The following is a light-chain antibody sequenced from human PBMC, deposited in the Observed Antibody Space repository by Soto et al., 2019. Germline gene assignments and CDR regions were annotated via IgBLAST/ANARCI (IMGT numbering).Light chain of an antibody. CDR3: QQADSFPIT. J-gene: IGKJ5*01. V-gene: IGKV1-12*01. Sequence: DIQMTQSPSSVSASVGDRVTISCRASEDINSRLAWYQQKPGNAPKLLIYAAFILQRGVPSRFSGYGSGTDFTPSISSLQPEDFATYYCQQADSFPITFGQGTRLEIK. CDR2: AAF. CDR1: EDINSR.